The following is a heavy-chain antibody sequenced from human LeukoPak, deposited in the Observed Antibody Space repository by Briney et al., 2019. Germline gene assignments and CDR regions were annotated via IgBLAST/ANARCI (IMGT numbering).Heavy chain of an antibody. CDR1: GGSISSSSYY. D-gene: IGHD1-1*01. CDR3: ARGTGVQLERSFHYYYMDV. J-gene: IGHJ6*03. Sequence: PSETLSLTCTVSGGSISSSSYYWRWIRQPPGKGLEWIGGIYYSGSTYYNPSFKSRVTMSVDTSKNQFSLRLSSVATAVTSVCYCARGTGVQLERSFHYYYMDVWGKGNTVT. V-gene: IGHV4-39*07. CDR2: IYYSGST.